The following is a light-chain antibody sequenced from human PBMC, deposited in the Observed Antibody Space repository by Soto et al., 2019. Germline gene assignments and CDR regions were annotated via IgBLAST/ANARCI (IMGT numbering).Light chain of an antibody. V-gene: IGKV1-5*03. CDR1: QSSSSW. J-gene: IGKJ1*01. Sequence: DIQMTQSPSTLSASVGDRVTITCRASQSSSSWLAWYQQKPGKAPKLLIYTASSLESGVPSRFSGSGSGTDFTLTISSLQPDDFATYYCQQYNSYPTFGQGTKVEIK. CDR3: QQYNSYPT. CDR2: TAS.